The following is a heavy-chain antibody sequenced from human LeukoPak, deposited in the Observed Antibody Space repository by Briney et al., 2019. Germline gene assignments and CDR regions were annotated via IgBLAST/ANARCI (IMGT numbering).Heavy chain of an antibody. V-gene: IGHV1-2*02. CDR2: IDPKSGGT. Sequence: ASVKVSCKASGYTFTKYYIHWVRQAPGQGLDWMGWIDPKSGGTNYAQKFQGRVTLTRDTSISTAYMELSRLRSDDTAVYYCARGRPYYYDSSGYWRPDYYYYYMDVWGKGTTVTVSS. CDR1: GYTFTKYY. D-gene: IGHD3-22*01. CDR3: ARGRPYYYDSSGYWRPDYYYYYMDV. J-gene: IGHJ6*03.